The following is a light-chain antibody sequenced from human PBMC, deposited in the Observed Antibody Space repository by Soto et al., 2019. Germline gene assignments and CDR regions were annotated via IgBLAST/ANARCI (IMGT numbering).Light chain of an antibody. J-gene: IGLJ3*02. CDR2: G. Sequence: QSVLTQPPSVSGAPGQRVTVSCTGSSSNIGAGYPVHWYQQLPGTAPKLLVAGNRPSGVPDRFSVSKSGASASLAITGLQAEDEADYYCQSYDSSLSRRWVFGGGTKVTVL. CDR1: SSNIGAGYP. CDR3: QSYDSSLSRRWV. V-gene: IGLV1-40*01.